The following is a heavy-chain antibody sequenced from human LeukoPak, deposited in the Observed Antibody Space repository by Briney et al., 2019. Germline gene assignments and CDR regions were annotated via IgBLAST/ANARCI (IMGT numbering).Heavy chain of an antibody. D-gene: IGHD1-26*01. J-gene: IGHJ6*03. V-gene: IGHV3-21*01. CDR3: ARDPYSGSYGADYYYYMDV. CDR2: ITSGSSHI. Sequence: GGSLRLSCAASGFTFSSYNMNWVRQTPGQGLEWVSSITSGSSHIYYADSVKGRCTLSRDTAKSSLYLQMNTLRAEDTAVYYCARDPYSGSYGADYYYYMDVWGKGATVTMSS. CDR1: GFTFSSYN.